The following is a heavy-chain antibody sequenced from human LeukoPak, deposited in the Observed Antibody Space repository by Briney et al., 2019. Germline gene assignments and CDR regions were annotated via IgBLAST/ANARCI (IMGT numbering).Heavy chain of an antibody. CDR1: GYSFSRYW. CDR3: VSQMKGYFDY. J-gene: IGHJ4*02. V-gene: IGHV5-51*01. CDR2: IYPSDSET. Sequence: GESLRISCKGSGYSFSRYWTGWVRQMPGQGLEWMGIIYPSDSETRYSPSFEGRVTISADRSISTAYLQWSSLKASDTAMYYCVSQMKGYFDYWGQGTLVIVSS.